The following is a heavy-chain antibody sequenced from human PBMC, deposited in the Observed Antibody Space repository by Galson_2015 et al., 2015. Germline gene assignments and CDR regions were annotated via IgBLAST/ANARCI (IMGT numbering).Heavy chain of an antibody. D-gene: IGHD6-13*01. Sequence: SLRLSCAASGFTFSSYAMHWVRQAPGKGLEWVLVISDDGSNKYYGDSVKGRFTISRDNSKNTVYLQMNSLRAEDTAAYYCARGREISAAAVGLNYWGQGTLVTVSS. V-gene: IGHV3-30-3*01. CDR3: ARGREISAAAVGLNY. J-gene: IGHJ4*02. CDR1: GFTFSSYA. CDR2: ISDDGSNK.